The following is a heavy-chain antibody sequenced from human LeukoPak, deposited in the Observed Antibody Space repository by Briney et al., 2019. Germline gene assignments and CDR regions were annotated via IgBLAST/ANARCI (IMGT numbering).Heavy chain of an antibody. CDR2: IYYDDRT. CDR3: ATPVPHGSDPSLYYYYMDV. V-gene: IGHV3-53*01. J-gene: IGHJ6*03. Sequence: GGSLRLSCTVSGFTVSDNSMSWVRQAPGKGLEWVSFIYYDDRTHYSDSVKGRFTISRDNSKNTLYLQMNSLRAEDTAVYYCATPVPHGSDPSLYYYYMDVWGKGTTVTISS. CDR1: GFTVSDNS. D-gene: IGHD3-10*01.